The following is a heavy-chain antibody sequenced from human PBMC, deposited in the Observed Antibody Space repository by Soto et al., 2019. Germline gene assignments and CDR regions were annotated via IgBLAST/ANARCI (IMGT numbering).Heavy chain of an antibody. CDR1: GGSISSGDYY. CDR3: ARGIDGPYGGNFHDAFDI. J-gene: IGHJ3*02. V-gene: IGHV4-30-4*01. D-gene: IGHD4-17*01. Sequence: PSETLSLTCTVSGGSISSGDYYWSWIRQPPGKGLEWIGYIYYSGSTYYNPSLKSRVTISVDTSKNQFSLKLSSVTAADTAVYYCARGIDGPYGGNFHDAFDIWGQGTMVTV. CDR2: IYYSGST.